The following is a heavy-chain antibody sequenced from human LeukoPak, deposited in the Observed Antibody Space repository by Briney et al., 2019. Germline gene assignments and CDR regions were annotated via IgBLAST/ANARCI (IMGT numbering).Heavy chain of an antibody. CDR2: ISGSGGST. D-gene: IGHD2/OR15-2a*01. J-gene: IGHJ4*02. Sequence: LSGGSLRLSCAASGFTFSGYAVSWVRQAPGKGLEWVSAISGSGGSTYYADSVKGRFTISRDNSKNTLYLQMNSLRAEDTAVYYCAKATFSGYGDYWGQGTLVTVSS. CDR1: GFTFSGYA. V-gene: IGHV3-23*01. CDR3: AKATFSGYGDY.